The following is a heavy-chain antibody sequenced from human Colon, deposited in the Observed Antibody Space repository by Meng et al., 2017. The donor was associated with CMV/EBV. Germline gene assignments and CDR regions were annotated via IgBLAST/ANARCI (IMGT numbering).Heavy chain of an antibody. Sequence: QITLKESGPTLVKPTQTLTLTCTFTGFSLSTIGMGVCWIRQPPGKALEWLGVIYWDDDKRYSPSLKSRLTITKDTSKNQVVLTMTNLDPLDTATYYCAHRPYGSGSYFFDYWGQGTLVTVSS. CDR3: AHRPYGSGSYFFDY. CDR1: GFSLSTIGMG. J-gene: IGHJ4*02. D-gene: IGHD3-10*01. V-gene: IGHV2-5*02. CDR2: IYWDDDK.